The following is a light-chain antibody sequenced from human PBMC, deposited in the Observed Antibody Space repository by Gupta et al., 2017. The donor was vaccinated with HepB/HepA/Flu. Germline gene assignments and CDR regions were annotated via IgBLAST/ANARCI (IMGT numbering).Light chain of an antibody. CDR2: EVS. J-gene: IGLJ3*02. V-gene: IGLV2-8*01. CDR1: SSNVGGYNY. CDR3: SSLAGCNNVGV. Sequence: QSALTQPPSASGSPGPSVTISCTGTSSNVGGYNYVSWYQQHPGKAPKLMLYEVSKRPSGVPDRFSGSKSGNTASLTVSGLQAEDEADYYCSSLAGCNNVGVFGGGTKLTVL.